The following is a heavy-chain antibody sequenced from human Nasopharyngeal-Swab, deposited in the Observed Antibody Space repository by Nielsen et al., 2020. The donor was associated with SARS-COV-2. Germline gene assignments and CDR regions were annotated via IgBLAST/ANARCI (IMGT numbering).Heavy chain of an antibody. D-gene: IGHD6-13*01. J-gene: IGHJ4*02. V-gene: IGHV3-7*01. CDR3: ASLSSSSWFFDY. Sequence: GESLKISCAGPGFTFGSFGMTWVRQAPGKGLEWVANIKQDGSEKYYVDSVKGRFTISRDNAKNSLYLQMNSLRAEDTAVYYCASLSSSSWFFDYWGQGTLVTVSS. CDR1: GFTFGSFG. CDR2: IKQDGSEK.